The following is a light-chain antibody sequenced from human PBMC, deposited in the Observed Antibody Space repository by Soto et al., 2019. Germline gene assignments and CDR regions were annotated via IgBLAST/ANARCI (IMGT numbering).Light chain of an antibody. Sequence: EVVMTQSPATLSVSPGERATLSCRASQSISSGLAWYQHKPGRAPRLLIYGASTRATGDPARFSGSGSGTEFTLTISSLQSEDFAVYYCQQYNDWPPLTFGGGTKVEIK. CDR2: GAS. V-gene: IGKV3-15*01. J-gene: IGKJ4*01. CDR1: QSISSG. CDR3: QQYNDWPPLT.